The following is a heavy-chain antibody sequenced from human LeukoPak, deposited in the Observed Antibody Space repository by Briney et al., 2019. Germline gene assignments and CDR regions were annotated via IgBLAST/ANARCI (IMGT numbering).Heavy chain of an antibody. J-gene: IGHJ4*02. CDR3: ARGRQNYGDYPY. CDR1: GFTFSSYA. Sequence: TGGSLRLSCAASGFTFSSYAMSWVRQAPGKGPEWVSAISGSGGSTYYADSVKGRFTISRDNSKNTLYLQMNSLRAEDTAVYYCARGRQNYGDYPYWGQGTLVTVSS. V-gene: IGHV3-23*01. CDR2: ISGSGGST. D-gene: IGHD4-17*01.